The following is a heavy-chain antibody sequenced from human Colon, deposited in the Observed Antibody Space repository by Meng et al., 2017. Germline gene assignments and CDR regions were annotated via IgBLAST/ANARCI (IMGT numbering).Heavy chain of an antibody. CDR3: ARDSSAGRDYYYGMDV. V-gene: IGHV3-21*01. CDR2: ISSSSTYI. D-gene: IGHD6-6*01. Sequence: GASLKISCAASGITFSTYSMHWARQAPGKGLEWVASISSSSTYIYYEDSVKGRFIISRDNAKKSLYMQLSSLRAEDTAVYYCARDSSAGRDYYYGMDVWGQGTTVTVSS. J-gene: IGHJ6*02. CDR1: GITFSTYS.